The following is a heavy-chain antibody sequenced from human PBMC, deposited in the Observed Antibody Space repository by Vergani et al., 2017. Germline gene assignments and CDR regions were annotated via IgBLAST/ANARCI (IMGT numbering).Heavy chain of an antibody. J-gene: IGHJ2*01. CDR2: IYYSGST. D-gene: IGHD6-19*01. CDR1: GGSISSYY. V-gene: IGHV4-59*01. Sequence: QVQLQESGPGLVKPSETLSLTCTVSGGSISSYYWSWIRQPPGKGLEWIGYIYYSGSTNYNPSLKSRVTISVDTSMNQFSLKLSSVTAADTAVYYCARVPYSSGWYDWYFDLWGRGTLVTVSS. CDR3: ARVPYSSGWYDWYFDL.